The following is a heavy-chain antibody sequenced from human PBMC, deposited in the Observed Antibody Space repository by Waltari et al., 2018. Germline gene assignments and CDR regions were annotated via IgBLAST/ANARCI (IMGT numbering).Heavy chain of an antibody. J-gene: IGHJ6*02. CDR2: IRYDGSYV. Sequence: QIQLVESGGGVVPPGGSLTLSCAASGFRFGRYAMNWVRQAPGRGLEWLSYIRYDGSYVVHADSVKGRFSMSRDNSKKEIFLQMDSLKSDDTAVYYCTREMGGSYAMDVWGRGTSVTVSS. CDR1: GFRFGRYA. CDR3: TREMGGSYAMDV. V-gene: IGHV3-30*01. D-gene: IGHD1-26*01.